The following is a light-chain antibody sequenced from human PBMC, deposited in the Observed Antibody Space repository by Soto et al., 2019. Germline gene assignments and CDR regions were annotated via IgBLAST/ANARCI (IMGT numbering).Light chain of an antibody. V-gene: IGLV1-40*01. J-gene: IGLJ3*02. CDR3: QSYDTSLSGWV. Sequence: QSVLTQPPSVSGAPGQRVTISCTGSSSNIGAGYDVHWYQQPPGSAPKLLIYGNNKRPSGVPDRFSGSKSGTSASLAITGLQAEDEADYYCQSYDTSLSGWVFGGGTKLTVL. CDR1: SSNIGAGYD. CDR2: GNN.